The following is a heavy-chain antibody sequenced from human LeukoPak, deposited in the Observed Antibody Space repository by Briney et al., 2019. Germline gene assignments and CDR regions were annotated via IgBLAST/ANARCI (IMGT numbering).Heavy chain of an antibody. Sequence: ASVKVSCKVSGYTLTELSMHWVRQAPGKGLEWMGGVDPEDDETFYAQKFQGRVTMTEDTSTHTAYMELSSLRSEDPAVYYCATPAPSHYYDLRYYFDYWGQGTLVTVSS. V-gene: IGHV1-24*01. CDR2: VDPEDDET. D-gene: IGHD3-22*01. CDR3: ATPAPSHYYDLRYYFDY. J-gene: IGHJ4*02. CDR1: GYTLTELS.